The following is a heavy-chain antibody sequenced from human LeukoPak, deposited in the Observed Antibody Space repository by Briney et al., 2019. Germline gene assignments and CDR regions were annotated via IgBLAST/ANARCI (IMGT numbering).Heavy chain of an antibody. V-gene: IGHV3-30*04. J-gene: IGHJ6*02. D-gene: IGHD6-19*01. CDR2: ISYDGSNK. Sequence: QPGGSLRLSCAASGFTFSSYAMHWVRQAPGKGLEWVAVISYDGSNKYYADSVKGRFTISRDNSKNTLYLQMNSLRAEDTAVYYCARDRWQWLGLGRPMDVWGQGTTVTVSS. CDR3: ARDRWQWLGLGRPMDV. CDR1: GFTFSSYA.